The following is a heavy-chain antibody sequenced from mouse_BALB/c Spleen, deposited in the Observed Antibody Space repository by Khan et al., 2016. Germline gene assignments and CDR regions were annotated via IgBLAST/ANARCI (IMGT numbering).Heavy chain of an antibody. CDR2: IRNKANGYTT. J-gene: IGHJ2*01. CDR3: ARAWVLDY. D-gene: IGHD2-14*01. Sequence: EVELVESGGGLVQPGGSLRLSCATSGFTFTDYYMSWVRQPPGKALEWLVFIRNKANGYTTEYSASVKCRFTIATDNSQSILYLQMNTLRAEYSATYYCARAWVLDYWGQGTTLTVSS. CDR1: GFTFTDYY. V-gene: IGHV7-3*02.